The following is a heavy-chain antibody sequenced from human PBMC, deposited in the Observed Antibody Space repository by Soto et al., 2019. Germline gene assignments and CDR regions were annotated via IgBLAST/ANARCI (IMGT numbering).Heavy chain of an antibody. Sequence: QVQLVQSGAEVKKPGSSVKVSCKASGGTFSSYAISWVRQAPGQGLEWMGGIIPIFGTANYAQKFQGRVTITADVSKSAAYMEMSSLKSEETAVYYCARAYYDILTGYYYWGQGTLVTVSS. J-gene: IGHJ4*02. D-gene: IGHD3-9*01. CDR1: GGTFSSYA. CDR2: IIPIFGTA. V-gene: IGHV1-69*01. CDR3: ARAYYDILTGYYY.